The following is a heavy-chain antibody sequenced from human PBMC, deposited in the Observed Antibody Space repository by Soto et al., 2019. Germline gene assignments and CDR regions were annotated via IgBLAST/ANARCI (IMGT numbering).Heavy chain of an antibody. CDR3: AKARDVVVVAATVYFDY. J-gene: IGHJ4*02. V-gene: IGHV3-23*01. D-gene: IGHD2-15*01. CDR2: ISGSGGST. Sequence: GGSLRLSCAASGFTFSSYAMSWVRQAPGKGLEWVSAISGSGGSTYYADSVKGRFTISRDNSKNTLYLQMNSLRAEDTAVYYCAKARDVVVVAATVYFDYWGQGTLVTVSS. CDR1: GFTFSSYA.